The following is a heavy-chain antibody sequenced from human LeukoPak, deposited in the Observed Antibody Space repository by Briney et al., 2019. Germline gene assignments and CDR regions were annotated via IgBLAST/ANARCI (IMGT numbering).Heavy chain of an antibody. CDR2: IYYSGST. Sequence: PSETLSLTCTVSGGSISSSSYYWGWIRQPPGKGLEWIGSIYYSGSTYYNPSLKSRVTISVDTSKNQFSLKLSSVIAADTAVYYCARGAGGVLRYFDWLPPVGYFDYWGQGTLVTVSS. J-gene: IGHJ4*02. V-gene: IGHV4-39*01. CDR3: ARGAGGVLRYFDWLPPVGYFDY. D-gene: IGHD3-9*01. CDR1: GGSISSSSYY.